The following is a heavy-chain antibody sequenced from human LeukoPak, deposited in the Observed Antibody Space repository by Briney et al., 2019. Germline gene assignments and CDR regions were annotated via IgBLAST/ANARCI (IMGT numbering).Heavy chain of an antibody. CDR1: GFTLSSYG. Sequence: GGSLRLSCAASGFTLSSYGMHWVRQAPAKVLEWVAVIPYEGSNKYYAASVKERFTTSRDNSKNTLCLQMNSLRAEDTAAYYCAEIAYGEYVFAFDYWGQGTLVTVSS. CDR2: IPYEGSNK. J-gene: IGHJ4*02. D-gene: IGHD4-17*01. V-gene: IGHV3-30*18. CDR3: AEIAYGEYVFAFDY.